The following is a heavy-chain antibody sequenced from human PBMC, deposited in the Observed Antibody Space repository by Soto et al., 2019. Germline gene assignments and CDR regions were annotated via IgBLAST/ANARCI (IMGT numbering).Heavy chain of an antibody. CDR1: GFSLSTSGVG. D-gene: IGHD2-2*01. Sequence: QITLKESGPTLVKPTQTLTLTCTFSGFSLSTSGVGVGWIRQPPGKALEWLALIYWDDDKRYSPSLKSRLTITKDTSKNQVVLTMTNMDPVDTATYYCAHRRNSLYCSSTSCYGIVESFDPWGQGTLVTVSS. J-gene: IGHJ5*02. V-gene: IGHV2-5*02. CDR3: AHRRNSLYCSSTSCYGIVESFDP. CDR2: IYWDDDK.